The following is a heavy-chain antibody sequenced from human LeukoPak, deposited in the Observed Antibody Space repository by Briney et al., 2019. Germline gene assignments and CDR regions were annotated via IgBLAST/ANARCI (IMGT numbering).Heavy chain of an antibody. Sequence: PGGSLRLSCAASGFTFSSYAMSWVRQAPGKGLVGVSRINDDGRSTSYADSVKGRFTISRDNAKNSLYLQMNSLRAEDTAVYYCARVKLTTRLDYWGQGTLVTVSS. J-gene: IGHJ4*02. CDR2: INDDGRST. D-gene: IGHD1-14*01. CDR3: ARVKLTTRLDY. CDR1: GFTFSSYA. V-gene: IGHV3-74*01.